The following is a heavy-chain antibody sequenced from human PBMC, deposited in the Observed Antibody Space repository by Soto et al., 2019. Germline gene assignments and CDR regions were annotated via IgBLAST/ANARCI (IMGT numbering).Heavy chain of an antibody. CDR3: ATAPRSGTYLFAY. J-gene: IGHJ4*02. Sequence: PGGSLRLSCAASGFTLSNYAMNWVRQAPGKGLEWVSSISGSSSYIYYTDSVKGRFTISRDNAKDSLFLQMNSLRVEDTAVYYCATAPRSGTYLFAYWGQGTLVTVSS. CDR1: GFTLSNYA. CDR2: ISGSSSYI. V-gene: IGHV3-21*01. D-gene: IGHD3-10*01.